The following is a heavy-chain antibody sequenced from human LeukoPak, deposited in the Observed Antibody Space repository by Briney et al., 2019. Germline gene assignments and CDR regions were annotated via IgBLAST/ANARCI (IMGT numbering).Heavy chain of an antibody. CDR2: INHSGST. D-gene: IGHD3-10*01. J-gene: IGHJ4*02. Sequence: SETLSLTXAVYGGSFSGYYWSWIRQPPGKGLEWIGEINHSGSTNYNPSLKSRVTISVDTSKNQFSLKLSSVTAADTAVYYCARGAQYYYGSGSYLAYWGQGTLVTVSS. V-gene: IGHV4-34*01. CDR1: GGSFSGYY. CDR3: ARGAQYYYGSGSYLAY.